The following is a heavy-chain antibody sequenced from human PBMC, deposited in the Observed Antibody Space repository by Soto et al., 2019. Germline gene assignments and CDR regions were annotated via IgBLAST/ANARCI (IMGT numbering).Heavy chain of an antibody. CDR2: INSDGSST. J-gene: IGHJ6*02. D-gene: IGHD2-21*01. Sequence: LXLSCAGSGFTFSRYWMHWVRQAPGKGLVWVSRINSDGSSTSYADSVKGRFTISRDNAKNTLYLQMNSLRAEDTAVYYCALLFGMDVWGQGTKVTVSS. CDR1: GFTFSRYW. V-gene: IGHV3-74*01. CDR3: ALLFGMDV.